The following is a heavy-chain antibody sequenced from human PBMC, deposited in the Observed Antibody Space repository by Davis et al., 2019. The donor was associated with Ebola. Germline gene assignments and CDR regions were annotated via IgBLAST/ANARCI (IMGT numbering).Heavy chain of an antibody. Sequence: GGSLRLSCAASGFTFTSYAMSWVRQAPGKGLEWVSAISGRGGSTSYADSVKGRFIISRDNSKNTLYLQMNSLRAEDTAVYYCARSGYSYGIFDYWGQGTLVTVSS. CDR1: GFTFTSYA. V-gene: IGHV3-23*01. D-gene: IGHD5-18*01. CDR2: ISGRGGST. CDR3: ARSGYSYGIFDY. J-gene: IGHJ4*02.